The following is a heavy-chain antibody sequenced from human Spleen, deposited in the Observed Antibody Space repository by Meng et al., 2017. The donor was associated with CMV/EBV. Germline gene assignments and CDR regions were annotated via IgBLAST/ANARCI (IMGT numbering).Heavy chain of an antibody. CDR3: ARGRYCSSTSCYVVGSPAGY. J-gene: IGHJ4*02. Sequence: ASVKVSCKASGYTFTGYYMHWVRQAPGQGLEWMGWINPNSGGTNYAQKFQGRVTMTRDTSISTAYVELSSLRSEDTAVYYCARGRYCSSTSCYVVGSPAGYWGQGTLVTVSS. CDR1: GYTFTGYY. CDR2: INPNSGGT. V-gene: IGHV1-2*02. D-gene: IGHD2-2*01.